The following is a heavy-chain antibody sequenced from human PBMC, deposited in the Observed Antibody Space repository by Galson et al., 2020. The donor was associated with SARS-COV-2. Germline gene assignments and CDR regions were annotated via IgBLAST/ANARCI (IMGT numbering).Heavy chain of an antibody. CDR3: ARIQSSMIGVVVPGYCDY. J-gene: IGHJ4*02. V-gene: IGHV4-38-2*02. CDR1: GYSIRSGYY. CDR2: IYHSGST. Sequence: SETLYLTCTVSGYSIRSGYYWGWIRQPPGKGLEWIGSIYHSGSTYYNPSLKSRGTISVDTSKNQFSLKLSSVTAADTAVYYCARIQSSMIGVVVPGYCDYWGQGTLVTVSS. D-gene: IGHD3-22*01.